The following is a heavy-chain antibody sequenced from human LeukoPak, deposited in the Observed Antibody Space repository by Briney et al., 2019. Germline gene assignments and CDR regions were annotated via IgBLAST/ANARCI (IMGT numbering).Heavy chain of an antibody. J-gene: IGHJ4*02. CDR3: AKLGSGSYWYYFDY. Sequence: GGSLRLSCAASGFTFSSYGMHWVRQAPGKGLEWVAFIRYDGSNKYYADSVKGRFTISRDNPKNTLYLQMNSLRAEDTAVYYCAKLGSGSYWYYFDYWGQGTLVTVSS. V-gene: IGHV3-30*02. CDR1: GFTFSSYG. D-gene: IGHD3-10*01. CDR2: IRYDGSNK.